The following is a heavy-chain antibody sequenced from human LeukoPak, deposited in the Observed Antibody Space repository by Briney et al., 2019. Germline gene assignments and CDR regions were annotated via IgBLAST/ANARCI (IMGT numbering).Heavy chain of an antibody. D-gene: IGHD4-23*01. CDR3: ARDYGGSSPFDY. V-gene: IGHV3-48*03. J-gene: IGHJ4*02. Sequence: GGSLRLSCAASGFTFSSYEMHWVRQAPGKGLEWVSYISSSGSTIYYADSVKGRFTISRDNAKSSLCLQMNSLRAEDTAVYYCARDYGGSSPFDYWGQGTLVTVSS. CDR2: ISSSGSTI. CDR1: GFTFSSYE.